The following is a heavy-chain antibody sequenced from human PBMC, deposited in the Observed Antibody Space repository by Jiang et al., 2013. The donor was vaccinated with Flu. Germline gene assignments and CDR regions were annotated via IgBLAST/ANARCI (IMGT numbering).Heavy chain of an antibody. CDR2: IWYDGSNK. D-gene: IGHD3-10*01. Sequence: QLLESGGGVVQPGRSLRLSCAASGFTFSSYGMHWVRQAPGKGLEWVAVIWYDGSNKYYADSVKGRFTISRDNSKNTLYLQMNSLRAEDTAVYYCARENLRASYYYGMDVWGQGTTVTVSS. CDR3: ARENLRASYYYGMDV. CDR1: GFTFSSYG. J-gene: IGHJ6*02. V-gene: IGHV3-33*01.